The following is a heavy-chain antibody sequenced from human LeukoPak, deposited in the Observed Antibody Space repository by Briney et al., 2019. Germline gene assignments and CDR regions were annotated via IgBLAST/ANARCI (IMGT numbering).Heavy chain of an antibody. CDR3: ATYKGQVRGVTIYYYYYMDV. CDR2: IYSGGST. V-gene: IGHV3-66*01. CDR1: GFAVSCNY. D-gene: IGHD3-10*01. Sequence: PGGSLRLSCAASGFAVSCNYMSWVRQAPGEGLEWVSVIYSGGSTYYADAVKGRFTISRDNSKNTLYLQMNSLRAEDTAVYYRATYKGQVRGVTIYYYYYMDVWGKGTTVTISS. J-gene: IGHJ6*03.